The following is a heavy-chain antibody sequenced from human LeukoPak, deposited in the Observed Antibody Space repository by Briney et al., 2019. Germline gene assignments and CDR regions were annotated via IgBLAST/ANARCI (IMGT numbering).Heavy chain of an antibody. J-gene: IGHJ4*02. CDR2: ISSTSGSTI. CDR3: ARRYCSSTSCLLDY. Sequence: PGGSLRLSCAASGFTFGSYNMNWVRQAPGKGREWVSYISSTSGSTIYYADSVKGRFTISRDNAKNSLYLQMNSLRAEDTAVYYCARRYCSSTSCLLDYWGQGTLVTVSS. V-gene: IGHV3-48*04. D-gene: IGHD2-2*01. CDR1: GFTFGSYN.